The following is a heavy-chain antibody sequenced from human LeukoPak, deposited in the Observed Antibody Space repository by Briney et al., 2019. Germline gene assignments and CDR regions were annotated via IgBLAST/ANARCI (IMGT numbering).Heavy chain of an antibody. Sequence: AGGSLRLSCAASGFTFSNYWMTWVRQAPGKGLEWVGFIRSKAYRGTTEYAASVKGRFTISRDDSASIAYLQMNSLRTEDTAVYYCARGPIQLWIHNAMDVWGQGTTVTVSS. V-gene: IGHV3-49*04. D-gene: IGHD5-18*01. J-gene: IGHJ6*02. CDR3: ARGPIQLWIHNAMDV. CDR1: GFTFSNYW. CDR2: IRSKAYRGTT.